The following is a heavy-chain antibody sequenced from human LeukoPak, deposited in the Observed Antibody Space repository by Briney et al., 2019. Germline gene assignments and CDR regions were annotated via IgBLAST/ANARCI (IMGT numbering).Heavy chain of an antibody. Sequence: SVKVSCKASGGTFSSYTLTWVRQAPGQGLEWMGRIIPILGIPNYAQKFQGRVTITADKSTSTAYMDLSSLRSEDTAVYYCARGTTITTNYYYGMDVWGQGATVTVSS. V-gene: IGHV1-69*02. CDR2: IIPILGIP. D-gene: IGHD4-11*01. CDR1: GGTFSSYT. CDR3: ARGTTITTNYYYGMDV. J-gene: IGHJ6*02.